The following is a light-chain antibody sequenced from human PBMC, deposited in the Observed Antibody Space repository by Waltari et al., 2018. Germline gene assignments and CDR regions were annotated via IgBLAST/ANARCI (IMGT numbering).Light chain of an antibody. J-gene: IGKJ2*01. CDR2: GAS. Sequence: EIVLPQSPGTLSLSPGERATLSYRASQSVTSSYIAWYQQKPGHPPRLLVYGASSRATGIPDRFSGSGYGTDFTLTISRLEPEDFAVYYCHQYGSSPYIFGQGTKLEIK. CDR1: QSVTSSY. CDR3: HQYGSSPYI. V-gene: IGKV3-20*01.